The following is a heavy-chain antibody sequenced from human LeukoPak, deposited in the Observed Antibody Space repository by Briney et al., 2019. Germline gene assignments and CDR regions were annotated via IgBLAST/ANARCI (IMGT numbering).Heavy chain of an antibody. J-gene: IGHJ4*02. CDR2: IKLDGSAK. D-gene: IGHD6-13*01. V-gene: IGHV3-7*01. CDR1: GFTFSSYW. CDR3: ARVYSSSGYGMRY. Sequence: GGSLRLSCAASGFTFSSYWLSWVRQAPGKGLEWVANIKLDGSAKYYVDSVRGRFTISRDNAKNSLYLQMNSLRAEDTALYYCARVYSSSGYGMRYWGQGTLVTVSS.